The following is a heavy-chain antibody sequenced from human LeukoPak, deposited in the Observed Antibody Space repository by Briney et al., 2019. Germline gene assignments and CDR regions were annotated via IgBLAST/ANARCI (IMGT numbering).Heavy chain of an antibody. CDR3: ARDSSGYHDNWFDP. J-gene: IGHJ5*02. CDR1: GFTFSSYS. CDR2: ISSRSSTI. D-gene: IGHD3-22*01. Sequence: GGPLRLSCAASGFTFSSYSMNWVRPAPGKGLEWVSYISSRSSTIYYADPVKGRFTISRDNAKNSLYLQLNSLRAEDTAVYYCARDSSGYHDNWFDPWGQGTLVTVSS. V-gene: IGHV3-48*01.